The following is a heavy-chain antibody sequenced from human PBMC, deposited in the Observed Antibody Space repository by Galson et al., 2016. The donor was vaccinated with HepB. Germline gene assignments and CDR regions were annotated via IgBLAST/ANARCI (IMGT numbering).Heavy chain of an antibody. J-gene: IGHJ6*02. Sequence: SVKVSCKASGYTLTTYAMHWVRQAPGQRPEWMGWINAANGNTKYSQNFQGRLTLTRDTSASTVYMDLSSLRSEDTAVYFCARDREYCSGGTCSYSWCYYGMDVWGQGTTVTVSS. CDR1: GYTLTTYA. V-gene: IGHV1-3*01. D-gene: IGHD2-15*01. CDR2: INAANGNT. CDR3: ARDREYCSGGTCSYSWCYYGMDV.